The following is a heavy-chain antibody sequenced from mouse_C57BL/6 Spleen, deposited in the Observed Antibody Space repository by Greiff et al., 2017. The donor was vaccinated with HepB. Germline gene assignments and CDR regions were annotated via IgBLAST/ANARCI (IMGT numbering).Heavy chain of an antibody. CDR2: IRSKSSNYAT. J-gene: IGHJ4*01. V-gene: IGHV10-3*01. Sequence: EVQGVESGGGLVQPKGSLKLSCAASGFTFNTYAMHWVRQAPGKGLEWVARIRSKSSNYATYYADSVKDRFTISRDDSQSMLYLQMNNLKTEDTAMYYCVRDTNYDYGEDAMDYWGQGTSVTVSS. CDR3: VRDTNYDYGEDAMDY. CDR1: GFTFNTYA. D-gene: IGHD2-4*01.